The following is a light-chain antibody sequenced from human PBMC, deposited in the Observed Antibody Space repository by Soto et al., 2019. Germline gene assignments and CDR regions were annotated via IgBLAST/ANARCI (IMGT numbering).Light chain of an antibody. CDR3: QQYTSWPLS. V-gene: IGKV3-15*01. Sequence: EIVMTQSPATLSVSPGERATLSCRASQSVSNDLAWYQQRPGQAPRLLIYAASTRAAAFPPRFSGSGSGTEFTRTISSLQSEDLGVYYCQQYTSWPLSFGGGTKVEIK. CDR2: AAS. CDR1: QSVSND. J-gene: IGKJ4*01.